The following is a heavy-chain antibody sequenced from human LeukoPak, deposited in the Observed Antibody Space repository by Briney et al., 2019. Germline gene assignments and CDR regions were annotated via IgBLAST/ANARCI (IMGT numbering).Heavy chain of an antibody. V-gene: IGHV3-21*01. CDR1: GFTFSSYS. Sequence: PGGSLRLSCAASGFTFSSYSMNWVRQAPGKGLEWVSSISSSSSYIYYADSVKGRFTISRDNAKNSLYLQMNSLRAEDTAVYYCAKDQVMVRGAKSYYYYYYMDVWGKGTTVTISS. CDR3: AKDQVMVRGAKSYYYYYYMDV. D-gene: IGHD3-10*01. CDR2: ISSSSSYI. J-gene: IGHJ6*03.